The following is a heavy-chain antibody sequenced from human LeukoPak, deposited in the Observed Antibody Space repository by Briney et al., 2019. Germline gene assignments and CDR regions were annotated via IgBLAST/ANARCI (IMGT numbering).Heavy chain of an antibody. CDR2: ISSSGSTI. J-gene: IGHJ4*02. V-gene: IGHV3-48*04. D-gene: IGHD2-8*01. CDR1: GFTFSSYS. Sequence: GGSLRLSCAASGFTFSSYSMNWVRQAPGKGLEWVSYISSSGSTIYYADSVKGRFTIARDNVKNSLYLQMNSLRAEDTAMYYCARVMRRGNYLDYWGQGTLVTVSS. CDR3: ARVMRRGNYLDY.